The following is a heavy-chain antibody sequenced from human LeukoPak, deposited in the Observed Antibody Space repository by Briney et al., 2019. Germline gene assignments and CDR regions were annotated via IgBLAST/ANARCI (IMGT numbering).Heavy chain of an antibody. CDR2: IYYSGTA. Sequence: SETLSLTCTVSGGSLSSSDHYWSWIRQPPGKGLEWIAYIYYSGTAYYNPSLKSRVSISVDTSKNQFSLKLSSVTAADTAVYYCARGDSGSWSFKIWGQGTLVTVSS. J-gene: IGHJ4*02. D-gene: IGHD6-13*01. CDR3: ARGDSGSWSFKI. CDR1: GGSLSSSDHY. V-gene: IGHV4-30-4*01.